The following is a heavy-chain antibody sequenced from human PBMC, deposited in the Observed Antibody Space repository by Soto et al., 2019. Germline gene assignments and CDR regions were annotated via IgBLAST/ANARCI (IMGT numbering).Heavy chain of an antibody. D-gene: IGHD2-2*02. J-gene: IGHJ4*02. V-gene: IGHV1-8*01. CDR3: AGEGTIRGDDY. CDR1: GYTFTSYD. CDR2: MNPNSGNT. Sequence: QVQLVQSGAEVKKPGASVRVSCKASGYTFTSYDINWVRQATGQGLEWMGWMNPNSGNTGYAQKFQGRVTMTRNTATSTAYMELSSLRSEHTAVYYRAGEGTIRGDDYWGEGTLVTVSS.